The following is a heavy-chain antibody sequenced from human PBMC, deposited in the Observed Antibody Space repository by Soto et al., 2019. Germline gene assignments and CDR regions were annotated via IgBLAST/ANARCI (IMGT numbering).Heavy chain of an antibody. V-gene: IGHV1-18*04. CDR3: ARDNRKELWVEGLNAMDV. CDR2: ISGYNGQT. Sequence: QVQLVQSGPEVKKPGASVKVSCKASAYTFTTYGISWVRQAPGQGLEWMGWISGYNGQTNYPQKLRGRGTLTTDTSTSTAYMELRSMRSDDTAMYYCARDNRKELWVEGLNAMDVWGQGTTVTVSS. D-gene: IGHD3-10*01. CDR1: AYTFTTYG. J-gene: IGHJ6*02.